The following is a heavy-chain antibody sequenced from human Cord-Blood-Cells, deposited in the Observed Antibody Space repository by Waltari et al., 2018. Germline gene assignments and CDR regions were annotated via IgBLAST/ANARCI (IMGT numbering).Heavy chain of an antibody. J-gene: IGHJ5*02. V-gene: IGHV3-23*01. CDR2: IMGRGGST. D-gene: IGHD3-22*01. Sequence: EVQLLESGGGLVQPGGSLRLSCAASGFTFSSYAMSWVRQAPGKGREWVSAIMGRGGSTYYADSVKCRFTISRDNSKNTLYLQMNSLRAEDTAVYYCAKDLRGRVTMIVVVAWGQGTLVTVSS. CDR3: AKDLRGRVTMIVVVA. CDR1: GFTFSSYA.